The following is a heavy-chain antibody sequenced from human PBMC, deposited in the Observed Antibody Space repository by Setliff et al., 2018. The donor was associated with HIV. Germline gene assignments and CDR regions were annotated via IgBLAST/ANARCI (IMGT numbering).Heavy chain of an antibody. Sequence: ASVKVSCKASNYTLINYGVSWVRQAPGQGLEWMGWIGSYSGYTIYAQKFQDGLTMTTDTSTTTASMELRSLRSDDTAVYYCVRGHCNSDKCWYTWFDPWGQGTRVTVSS. CDR1: NYTLINYG. CDR3: VRGHCNSDKCWYTWFDP. J-gene: IGHJ5*02. V-gene: IGHV1-18*01. CDR2: IGSYSGYT. D-gene: IGHD2-2*01.